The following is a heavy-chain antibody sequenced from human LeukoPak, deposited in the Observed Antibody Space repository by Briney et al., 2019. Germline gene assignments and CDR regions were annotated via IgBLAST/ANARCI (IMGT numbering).Heavy chain of an antibody. J-gene: IGHJ3*02. Sequence: XLEWFSYISSSGSTIYYADSVKGRFTISRDNAKNSLYLQMNSLRAEDTAVYYCARDANAFDIWGQGTMVTVSS. CDR3: ARDANAFDI. CDR2: ISSSGSTI. V-gene: IGHV3-11*01.